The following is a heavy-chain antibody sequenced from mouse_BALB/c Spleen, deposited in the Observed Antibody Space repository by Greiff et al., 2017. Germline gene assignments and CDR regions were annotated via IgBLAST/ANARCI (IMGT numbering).Heavy chain of an antibody. CDR1: GDSITSGY. V-gene: IGHV3-8*02. Sequence: EVKLVESGPSLVKPSQTLSLTCSVTGDSITSGYWNWIRKFPGNKLEYMGYISYSGSTYYNPSLKSRISITRDTSKNQYYLQLNSVTTEDTATYYCARYYGSSFHYFDYWGQGTTLTVSS. CDR3: ARYYGSSFHYFDY. D-gene: IGHD1-1*01. J-gene: IGHJ2*01. CDR2: ISYSGST.